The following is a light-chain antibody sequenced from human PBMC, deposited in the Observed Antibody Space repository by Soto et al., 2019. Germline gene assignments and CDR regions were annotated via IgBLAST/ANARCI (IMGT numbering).Light chain of an antibody. Sequence: DIQMTQSPSSLFASVGDRXXITCRASQSISSWLAWYQQKPGKAPXXLIYDASSLESGVPSRFSGSGSGTEFTLTISSLQPDDFATYYCQQYNSYWTFGQGTKVDI. J-gene: IGKJ1*01. CDR1: QSISSW. V-gene: IGKV1-5*01. CDR2: DAS. CDR3: QQYNSYWT.